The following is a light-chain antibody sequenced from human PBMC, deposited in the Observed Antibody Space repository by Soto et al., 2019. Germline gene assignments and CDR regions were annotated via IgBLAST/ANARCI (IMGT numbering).Light chain of an antibody. Sequence: DIYMTKAPYSLSVALAGMGTINCSSSQIFLYISNNKNYLAWYQQKPGQPPKLLIYWASTRESGVPDRFSGSGSGTDFTLTISSLQAVYLTIYYSQQYKIIPYTFVLGSXLDIK. CDR1: QIFLYISNNKNY. J-gene: IGKJ3*01. V-gene: IGKV4-1*01. CDR3: QQYKIIPYT. CDR2: WAS.